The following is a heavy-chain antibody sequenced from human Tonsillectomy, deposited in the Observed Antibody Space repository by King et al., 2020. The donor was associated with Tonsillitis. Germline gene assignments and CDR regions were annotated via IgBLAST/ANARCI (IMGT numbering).Heavy chain of an antibody. CDR3: ARHRDVLGALDI. V-gene: IGHV4-59*08. CDR2: MYYTGST. CDR1: GGSISSYY. Sequence: QLQESGPGLVKPSETLSLTCNVSGGSISSYYWSWIRQLPGKGLEWIGYMYYTGSTDYNPSLKSRVTISVDTSKKQFSLKLSSVTAADTAVYYCARHRDVLGALDIWGQGTMVTVSS. J-gene: IGHJ3*02. D-gene: IGHD5-24*01.